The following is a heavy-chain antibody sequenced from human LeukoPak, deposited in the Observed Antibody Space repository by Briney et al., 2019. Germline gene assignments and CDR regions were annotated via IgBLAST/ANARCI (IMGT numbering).Heavy chain of an antibody. CDR3: ARDPYLLWFGELSERYFDL. V-gene: IGHV4-59*01. CDR1: GGSISSYY. J-gene: IGHJ2*01. D-gene: IGHD3-10*01. CDR2: IYYSGST. Sequence: SETLSLTCTVSGGSISSYYWSWIRQPPGKVLERIGYIYYSGSTNYNPSLKSRVTISVDTSKNQFSLKLSSVTAADTAVYYCARDPYLLWFGELSERYFDLWGRGTLVTVSS.